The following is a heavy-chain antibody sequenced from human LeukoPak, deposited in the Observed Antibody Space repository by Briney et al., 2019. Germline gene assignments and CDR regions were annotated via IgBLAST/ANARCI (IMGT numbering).Heavy chain of an antibody. Sequence: GGSLRLSCAASGFTFSSYGMHWVRQAPGKGLEWVAFIRYDGSNKYYADSVKGRFTISRDNSKNTLYLQMNSLRAEDTAVYYCAKDQYSSSWYKVPGYFDLWGRGTLVTVSS. CDR2: IRYDGSNK. D-gene: IGHD6-13*01. CDR3: AKDQYSSSWYKVPGYFDL. J-gene: IGHJ2*01. V-gene: IGHV3-30*02. CDR1: GFTFSSYG.